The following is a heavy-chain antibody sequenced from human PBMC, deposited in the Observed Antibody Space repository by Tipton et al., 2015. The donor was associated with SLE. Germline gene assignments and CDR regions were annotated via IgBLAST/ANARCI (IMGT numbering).Heavy chain of an antibody. V-gene: IGHV4-38-2*01. D-gene: IGHD3-16*01. CDR1: GYSVSSGYY. CDR3: ARHTPPWDYYYYGMDV. Sequence: LRLSCAVSGYSVSSGYYWGWIRQPPGKGLEWIGSIYYSGSTYYNPSLKSRVTISVDTSKNQFSLKLSSVTAADTAVYYCARHTPPWDYYYYGMDVWGQGTTVTVSS. J-gene: IGHJ6*02. CDR2: IYYSGST.